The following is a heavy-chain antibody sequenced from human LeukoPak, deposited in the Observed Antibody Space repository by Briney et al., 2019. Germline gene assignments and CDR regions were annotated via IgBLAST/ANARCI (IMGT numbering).Heavy chain of an antibody. Sequence: SVKVSCKASGGTFSSYAISWVRQAPGQGLEWMGRIIPILGIANYAQKFQGRVTITADKSTGTAYMELSSLRSEDTAVYYCARAERFDPWGQGTLVTVSS. D-gene: IGHD5-24*01. CDR2: IIPILGIA. CDR3: ARAERFDP. J-gene: IGHJ5*02. CDR1: GGTFSSYA. V-gene: IGHV1-69*04.